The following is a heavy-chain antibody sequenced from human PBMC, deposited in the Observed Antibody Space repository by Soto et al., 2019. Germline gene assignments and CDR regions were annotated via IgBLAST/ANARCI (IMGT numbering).Heavy chain of an antibody. Sequence: ASVKVSCKASGYTFTSYDINWVRQATGQGLEWMGWMNPNSGNTGYAQKLQGRVTMTRNTSISTAYMELSSLRSEDTAVYYCARQARRRTSNWFDPWGQGTLVTVSS. CDR2: MNPNSGNT. V-gene: IGHV1-8*01. CDR3: ARQARRRTSNWFDP. CDR1: GYTFTSYD. J-gene: IGHJ5*02.